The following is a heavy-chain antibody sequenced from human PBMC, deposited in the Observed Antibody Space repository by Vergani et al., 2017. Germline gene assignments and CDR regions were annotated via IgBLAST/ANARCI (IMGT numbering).Heavy chain of an antibody. CDR1: GFTFSSYG. J-gene: IGHJ6*02. D-gene: IGHD6-19*01. V-gene: IGHV3-33*01. CDR3: ARLLGERERSSGWPYYYYYGMDV. CDR2: IWYDGSNK. Sequence: QVQLVESGGGVVQPGRSLRLSCAASGFTFSSYGMHWVRQAPGKGLEWVAVIWYDGSNKYYADSVKGRFTISRDNAKNSLYLQMNSLRAEDTAVYYCARLLGERERSSGWPYYYYYGMDVWGQGP.